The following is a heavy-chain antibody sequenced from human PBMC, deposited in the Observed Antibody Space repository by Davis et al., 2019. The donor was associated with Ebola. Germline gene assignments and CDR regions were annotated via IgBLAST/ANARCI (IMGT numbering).Heavy chain of an antibody. CDR1: GYTFTGYY. CDR2: INPNSGGT. J-gene: IGHJ5*02. CDR3: ARAYSSGWYGVVNWFDP. V-gene: IGHV1-2*02. Sequence: ASVKVSCKASGYTFTGYYMHWVRQASGQGLEWMGWINPNSGGTNYAQKFQGRVTMTRDTSISTAYMELSRLRSDDTAVYYCARAYSSGWYGVVNWFDPWGQGTLVTGSS. D-gene: IGHD6-19*01.